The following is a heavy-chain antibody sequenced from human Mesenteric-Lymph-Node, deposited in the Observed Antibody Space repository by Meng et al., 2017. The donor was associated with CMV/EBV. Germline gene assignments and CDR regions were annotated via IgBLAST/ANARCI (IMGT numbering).Heavy chain of an antibody. CDR2: INHSGTT. Sequence: LRLSCAVYGGSFSGYYWSWIRQPPGKGLEWIGEINHSGTTYYNPSLKSRATISVDTPTQFSLRVNSLTAADTAVYYCARGSSITIFGRAYGMDVWGQGTTVTVSS. J-gene: IGHJ6*02. CDR1: GGSFSGYY. V-gene: IGHV4-34*09. D-gene: IGHD3-3*01. CDR3: ARGSSITIFGRAYGMDV.